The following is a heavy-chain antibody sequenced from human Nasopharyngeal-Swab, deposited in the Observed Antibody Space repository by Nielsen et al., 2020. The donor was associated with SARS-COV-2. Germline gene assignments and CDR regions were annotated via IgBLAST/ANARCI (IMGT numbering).Heavy chain of an antibody. CDR3: AEDYGDSSGYYQYYFDY. CDR1: GFTFSSYG. J-gene: IGHJ4*02. V-gene: IGHV3-30*18. Sequence: GGSLRLSCAASGFTFSSYGMHWVRQAPGKGLEWVALISYDGSNKYYADSVKGRFTISRDNSKNTLYLQMNSLRAEDTAVYYCAEDYGDSSGYYQYYFDYWGQGTLVTVSS. CDR2: ISYDGSNK. D-gene: IGHD3-22*01.